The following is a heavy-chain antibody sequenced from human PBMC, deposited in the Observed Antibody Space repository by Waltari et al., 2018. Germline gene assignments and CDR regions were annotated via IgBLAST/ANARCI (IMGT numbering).Heavy chain of an antibody. CDR3: ARGGSGSYYYTHYYYYGMDV. CDR1: GGSFSGYY. V-gene: IGHV4-34*01. D-gene: IGHD3-10*01. CDR2: INHGGST. J-gene: IGHJ6*02. Sequence: QVQLQQWGAGRLKPSETLSLTCAVYGGSFSGYYWRWIRQPPGKGLEWIGEINHGGSTNYNPSLKSRVTISVDTSKNQFSLKLSSVTAADTAVYYCARGGSGSYYYTHYYYYGMDVWGQGTTVTVSS.